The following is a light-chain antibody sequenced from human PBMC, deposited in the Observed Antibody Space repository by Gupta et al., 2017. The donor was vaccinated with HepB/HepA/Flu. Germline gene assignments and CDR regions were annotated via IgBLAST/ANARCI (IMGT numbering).Light chain of an antibody. V-gene: IGKV1-5*03. Sequence: DIQMTQSPSTLSVSVGDRVTITCRASQSINTCLAWYQQKPGKAPKLLIYKASSLESGFPSRFSGSGSGTEFTLTISRLQPDESATYCYQQYSSYCTFGQGTKLEIK. CDR2: KAS. J-gene: IGKJ2*02. CDR1: QSINTC. CDR3: QQYSSYCT.